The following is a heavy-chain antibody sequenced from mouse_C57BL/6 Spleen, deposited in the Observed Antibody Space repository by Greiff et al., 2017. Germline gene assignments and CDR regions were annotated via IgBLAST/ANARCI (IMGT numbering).Heavy chain of an antibody. J-gene: IGHJ2*01. CDR2: IYPGSGST. Sequence: QVQLQQPGAELVKPGASVKMSCKASGYTFTSYWITWVKQRPGQGLEWIGDIYPGSGSTNYNEKFKSKATLTVDTSSSTAYMQLSSLTSEDSAVYYCARDYYGSSYYYFDYWGQGTTLTVSS. CDR3: ARDYYGSSYYYFDY. V-gene: IGHV1-55*01. D-gene: IGHD1-1*01. CDR1: GYTFTSYW.